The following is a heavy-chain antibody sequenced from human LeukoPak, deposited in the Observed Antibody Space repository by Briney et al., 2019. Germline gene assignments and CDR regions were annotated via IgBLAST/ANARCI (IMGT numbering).Heavy chain of an antibody. Sequence: GAPVKVSCKASGYTFTSYDINWVRQATGQGLEWMGWMNPNSGNTGYAQKFQGRVTMTRNASISTAYMELSSLRSEDTAVYYCARGGQQLVQRSNWFDPWGQGTLVTVSS. CDR3: ARGGQQLVQRSNWFDP. J-gene: IGHJ5*02. D-gene: IGHD6-13*01. CDR2: MNPNSGNT. V-gene: IGHV1-8*01. CDR1: GYTFTSYD.